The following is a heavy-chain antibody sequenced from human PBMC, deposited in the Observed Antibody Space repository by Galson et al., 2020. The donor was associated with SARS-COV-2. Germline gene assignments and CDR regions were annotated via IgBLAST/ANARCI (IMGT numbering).Heavy chain of an antibody. D-gene: IGHD2-21*02. V-gene: IGHV4-30-2*01. Sequence: SETLSLTCAVSGGSISSGGYYWSWIRQPPGKGLEWIGYIYHSGSTYYNPSLKSRVTISVDRSKNQFSLKLSSVTAADTAVYYCSRGVGVTAILEESPGNWFDPWGQGTLVTVSS. CDR1: GGSISSGGYY. CDR2: IYHSGST. CDR3: SRGVGVTAILEESPGNWFDP. J-gene: IGHJ5*02.